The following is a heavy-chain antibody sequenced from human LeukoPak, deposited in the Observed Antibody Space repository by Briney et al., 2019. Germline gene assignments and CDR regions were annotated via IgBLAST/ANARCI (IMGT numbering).Heavy chain of an antibody. CDR2: IQYDDSVE. J-gene: IGHJ4*02. D-gene: IGHD1-14*01. Sequence: GGSLRLSCTASGFSFKKYGTHWVRQAPGKGLEWVTFIQYDDSVEFYADSVKGRFTISRDNSKNTLDLQMNRLRVEDTAVYYCAKGRPHHRDYLDHWGQGTLVTVSS. V-gene: IGHV3-30*02. CDR1: GFSFKKYG. CDR3: AKGRPHHRDYLDH.